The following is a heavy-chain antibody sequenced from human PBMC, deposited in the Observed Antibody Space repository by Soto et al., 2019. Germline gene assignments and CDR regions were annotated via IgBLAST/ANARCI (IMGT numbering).Heavy chain of an antibody. Sequence: SETLSLTCTVSGGSISSYYWSWIRQPPGKGLEWIGYIYYSGSTNYNPSLKSRVTISVDTSKNQFSLKLSSVTAADTAVYYCARIGGDKQQLVMGGYYGMDVWGQGTTVTVSS. CDR3: ARIGGDKQQLVMGGYYGMDV. CDR1: GGSISSYY. CDR2: IYYSGST. D-gene: IGHD6-13*01. V-gene: IGHV4-59*01. J-gene: IGHJ6*02.